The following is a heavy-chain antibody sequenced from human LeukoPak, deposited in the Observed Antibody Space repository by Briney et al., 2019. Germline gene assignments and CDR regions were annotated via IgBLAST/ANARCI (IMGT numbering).Heavy chain of an antibody. CDR3: AKTTTGYSSGRYPGWPVDY. Sequence: GGSLRLSCAASGFTFSGCAMYWVRQAPGKGLEWVSGIFGSGGSTHYADSVKGRFTISRDNSKNTVYLQMNSLRAEDTAVYYCAKTTTGYSSGRYPGWPVDYWGQGTLVTVSS. D-gene: IGHD6-19*01. CDR2: IFGSGGST. CDR1: GFTFSGCA. J-gene: IGHJ4*02. V-gene: IGHV3-23*01.